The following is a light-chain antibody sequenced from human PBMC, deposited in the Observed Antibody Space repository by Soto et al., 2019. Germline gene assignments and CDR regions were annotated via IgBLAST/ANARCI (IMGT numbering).Light chain of an antibody. J-gene: IGKJ2*01. CDR2: AAS. Sequence: DIQMTQSPSSLSASVGDRVTITCRASQGIRNYLAWYQQTPGKVPKLLILAASTLQSGVPSRFSGSGSGTDFTLTISSLQPEDVATYYCQKYDSAPHTFGQGTKLEIK. CDR1: QGIRNY. V-gene: IGKV1-27*01. CDR3: QKYDSAPHT.